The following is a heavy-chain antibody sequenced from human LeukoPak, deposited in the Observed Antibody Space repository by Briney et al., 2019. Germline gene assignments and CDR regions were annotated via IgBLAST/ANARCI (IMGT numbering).Heavy chain of an antibody. D-gene: IGHD1-26*01. V-gene: IGHV3-23*01. Sequence: PGGSLRLSCAASGFTFSTYWMNWVRQAPGKGLEWVSGISGGGGVTYYADSVKGRFTISRDNSKNTLYLQMNSLRGDDTARYYCTKASWEGVTTTYFDYWGQGTLVPVSS. CDR3: TKASWEGVTTTYFDY. CDR1: GFTFSTYW. CDR2: ISGGGGVT. J-gene: IGHJ4*02.